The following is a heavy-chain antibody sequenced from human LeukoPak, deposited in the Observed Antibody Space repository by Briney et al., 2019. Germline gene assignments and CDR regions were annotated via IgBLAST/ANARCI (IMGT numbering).Heavy chain of an antibody. CDR2: IYNSGIT. Sequence: SETLSLTCTVSGGSMSSYYWNWIRQPPGKGLEWIGWIYNSGITNYNPSLKSRVTISVDTSKNQVSLTMSPVTAADTAVYFCARHVVAEHVPWLGKFYTDYFYMDVWGTGTTVIVSS. D-gene: IGHD3-10*01. CDR3: ARHVVAEHVPWLGKFYTDYFYMDV. V-gene: IGHV4-59*08. CDR1: GGSMSSYY. J-gene: IGHJ6*03.